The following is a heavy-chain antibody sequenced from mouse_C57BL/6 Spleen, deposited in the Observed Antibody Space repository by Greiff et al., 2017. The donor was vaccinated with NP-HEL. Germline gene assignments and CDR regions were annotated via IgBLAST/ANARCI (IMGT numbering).Heavy chain of an antibody. CDR2: ISSGGSYT. V-gene: IGHV5-6*01. Sequence: EVKLVESGGDLVKPGGSLKLSCAASGFTFSSYGLSWVRQTPDKRLEWVATISSGGSYTYYPDSVKGRFTISRDNAKNTLYLQMSSLKSEDTAMYYCARGFYDGYYGDYWGQGTTLTVSS. D-gene: IGHD2-3*01. CDR3: ARGFYDGYYGDY. CDR1: GFTFSSYG. J-gene: IGHJ2*01.